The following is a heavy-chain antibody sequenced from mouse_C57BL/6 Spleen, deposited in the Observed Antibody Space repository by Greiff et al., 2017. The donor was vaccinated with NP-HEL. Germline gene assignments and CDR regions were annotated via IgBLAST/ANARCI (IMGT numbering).Heavy chain of an antibody. D-gene: IGHD1-1*01. CDR2: INYDGSST. Sequence: EVKLVESEGGLVQPGSSMKLSCTASGFTFSDYYMAWVRQVPEKGLEWVANINYDGSSTYYLDSLKSRFIISRDNVKNILYLQMSSLKSEDTATYYCARDRLFTTVVATKWYFDVWGTGTTVTVSS. V-gene: IGHV5-16*01. CDR1: GFTFSDYY. J-gene: IGHJ1*03. CDR3: ARDRLFTTVVATKWYFDV.